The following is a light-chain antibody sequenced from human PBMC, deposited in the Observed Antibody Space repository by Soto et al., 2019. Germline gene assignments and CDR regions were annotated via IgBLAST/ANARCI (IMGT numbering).Light chain of an antibody. Sequence: EIVLTQSPGTLSLSPGERATLSCRASQSVSSSYLAWYQQKPGQAPNLLIHGASTRPTGIPDRFSGSGSGTDFTLTISRLEPEDFAAYYCQQYGSSPRTFGQGTKVEIK. CDR1: QSVSSSY. CDR2: GAS. V-gene: IGKV3-20*01. J-gene: IGKJ1*01. CDR3: QQYGSSPRT.